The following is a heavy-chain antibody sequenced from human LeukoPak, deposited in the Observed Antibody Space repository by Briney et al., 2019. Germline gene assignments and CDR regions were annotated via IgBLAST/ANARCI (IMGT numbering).Heavy chain of an antibody. J-gene: IGHJ6*03. V-gene: IGHV1-2*02. Sequence: ASVKVSCKASGHLFTGYYIHWVRQAPGQGLEWMGWINPNNGGTNYAQKFEGRVIMTRDTSSTVYMEVRRLRSDDTAIYYCARDAQSTVVVPAAKLNYMDVWGKGTTVTVSS. CDR2: INPNNGGT. D-gene: IGHD2-2*01. CDR3: ARDAQSTVVVPAAKLNYMDV. CDR1: GHLFTGYY.